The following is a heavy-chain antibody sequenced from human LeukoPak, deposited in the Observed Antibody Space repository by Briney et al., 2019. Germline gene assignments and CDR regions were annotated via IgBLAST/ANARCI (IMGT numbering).Heavy chain of an antibody. J-gene: IGHJ4*02. CDR2: ISSSSSYI. D-gene: IGHD3-16*02. CDR3: AGGASYDYVWGSFRPLDY. V-gene: IGHV3-21*01. CDR1: GFTFSSYS. Sequence: GGSLRLSCAASGFTFSSYSMTWVRQAPGKGLEWVSSISSSSSYIYYADSVKGRFTISRDDAKNSLYLQMNSLRAEDTAVYYCAGGASYDYVWGSFRPLDYWGQGTLVTVSS.